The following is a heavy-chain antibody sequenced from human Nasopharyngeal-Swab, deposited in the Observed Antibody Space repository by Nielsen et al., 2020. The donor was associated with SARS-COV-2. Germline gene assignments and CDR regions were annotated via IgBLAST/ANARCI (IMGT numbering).Heavy chain of an antibody. CDR2: IWYDGSNK. CDR1: GFTFSSYG. J-gene: IGHJ6*02. D-gene: IGHD4-23*01. Sequence: GESLKISYAASGFTFSSYGMHWVRQAPGKGLEWVAVIWYDGSNKYYADSVKGRFTISRDNSKNTLYLQMNSLRAEDTAVYYCARDSGDYGGNPQYYYYGMDVWGQGTTVTVSS. V-gene: IGHV3-33*01. CDR3: ARDSGDYGGNPQYYYYGMDV.